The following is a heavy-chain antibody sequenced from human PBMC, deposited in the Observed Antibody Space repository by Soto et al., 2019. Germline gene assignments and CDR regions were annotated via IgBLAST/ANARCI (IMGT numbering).Heavy chain of an antibody. V-gene: IGHV4-61*08. CDR3: ARYPNYYYYGFDV. CDR2: IYYSGST. J-gene: IGHJ6*02. CDR1: GGSVSSGAFF. Sequence: PSETLSLTCTVSGGSVSSGAFFWSWLRQSPGKRPEWIAYIYYSGSTNYNPSLKSRATISVDTSKSQFSLTLTSVTAADAATYYCARYPNYYYYGFDVWGQGTTVTVSS. D-gene: IGHD3-10*01.